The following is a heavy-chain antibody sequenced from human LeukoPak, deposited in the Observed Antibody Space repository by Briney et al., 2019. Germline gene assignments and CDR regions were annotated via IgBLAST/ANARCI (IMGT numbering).Heavy chain of an antibody. CDR3: ARDVSDFWSFSKYYYMDV. Sequence: ASVKVSCKASGYTFTSYGISWVRQAPGQGLEWIGWISAYNGNTNYAQKLQGRVTMTTDTSTSTAYMELRSLRSDDTAVYYCARDVSDFWSFSKYYYMDVWGKGTTVTVSS. CDR1: GYTFTSYG. CDR2: ISAYNGNT. V-gene: IGHV1-18*01. D-gene: IGHD3-3*01. J-gene: IGHJ6*03.